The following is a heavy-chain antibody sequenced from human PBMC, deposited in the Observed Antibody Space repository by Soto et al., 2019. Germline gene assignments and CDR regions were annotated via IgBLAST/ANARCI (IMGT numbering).Heavy chain of an antibody. CDR2: IIPIFGTA. V-gene: IGHV1-69*06. D-gene: IGHD3-10*01. Sequence: SVKVSCKASGGTFSSYAISWVRQAPGQGLEWMGGIIPIFGTANYAQKFQGRVTITADKSKSTAYMELSSLRSEDTPVYYCASGGPCRGMFRDYSFHGMDVWGQGTTVTVSS. J-gene: IGHJ6*02. CDR1: GGTFSSYA. CDR3: ASGGPCRGMFRDYSFHGMDV.